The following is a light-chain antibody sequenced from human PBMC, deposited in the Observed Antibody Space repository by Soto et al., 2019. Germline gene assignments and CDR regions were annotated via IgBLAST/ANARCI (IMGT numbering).Light chain of an antibody. V-gene: IGKV1-12*01. Sequence: DIQMTQSPSSVSASVGDRVTITCRARHGISSWLAWYQQKPGKAPKLLIYAASRLQSGVQSRFSGSESGAYFTLTISILQPEDVATYYCQQTNNFPYTFGQGTKLEIK. CDR2: AAS. J-gene: IGKJ2*01. CDR3: QQTNNFPYT. CDR1: HGISSW.